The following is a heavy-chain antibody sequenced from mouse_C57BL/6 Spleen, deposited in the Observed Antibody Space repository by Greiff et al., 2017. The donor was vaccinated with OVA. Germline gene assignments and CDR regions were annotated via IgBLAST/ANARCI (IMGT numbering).Heavy chain of an antibody. CDR2: IYPGSGNT. CDR1: GYSFTSYY. J-gene: IGHJ4*01. CDR3: ARGSNYDAMDY. D-gene: IGHD1-1*01. V-gene: IGHV1-66*01. Sequence: QVQLQQSGPELVKPGASVKISCKASGYSFTSYYIHWVKQRPGQGLEWIGWIYPGSGNTKYNEKFKGKAILTADTSSSTAYMQLSSLTSEDSAVYYCARGSNYDAMDYWGQGTSVTVSS.